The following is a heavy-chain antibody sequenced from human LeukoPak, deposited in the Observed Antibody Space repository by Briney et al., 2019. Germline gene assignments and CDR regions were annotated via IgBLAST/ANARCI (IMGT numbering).Heavy chain of an antibody. D-gene: IGHD6-25*01. J-gene: IGHJ4*02. CDR1: GFTVSSNY. CDR3: AREGTKEQRVDY. V-gene: IGHV3-53*01. Sequence: GGSLRLSCAASGFTVSSNYMSWVRQAPGKELEWVSVIYSGGSTYYADSVKGRFTISRDNSKNTLYLQMNSLRAEDTAVYYCAREGTKEQRVDYWGQGTLVTVSS. CDR2: IYSGGST.